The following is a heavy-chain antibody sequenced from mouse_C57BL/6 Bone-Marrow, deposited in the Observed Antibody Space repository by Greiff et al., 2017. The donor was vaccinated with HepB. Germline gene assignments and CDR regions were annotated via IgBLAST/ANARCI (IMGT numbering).Heavy chain of an antibody. J-gene: IGHJ1*03. V-gene: IGHV6-3*01. Sequence: EVKLLESGGGLVQPGGSMKLSCVASGFTFSNYWMNWVRQSPEKGLEWVAQIRLKSDNYATHYAESVKGRFTISRDDSKSSVYLQMNNLRAEDTGIYYCTKNLLLRSDWYFDVWGTGTTVTVSS. CDR2: IRLKSDNYAT. CDR3: TKNLLLRSDWYFDV. D-gene: IGHD1-1*01. CDR1: GFTFSNYW.